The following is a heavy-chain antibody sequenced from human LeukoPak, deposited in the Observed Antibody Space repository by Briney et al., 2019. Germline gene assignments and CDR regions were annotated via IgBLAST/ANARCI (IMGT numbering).Heavy chain of an antibody. V-gene: IGHV4-59*01. CDR3: ARDLYGYGGFFDY. CDR2: IHYSGST. D-gene: IGHD5-18*01. J-gene: IGHJ4*02. Sequence: KTSETLSLTCTVSGGSISTYYWSWIRQPPGKGLEWIGYIHYSGSTKYNPSLKSRVTISVDTSKNQLSLKLTSVTAADTAVYYCARDLYGYGGFFDYWGQGTLVTVSS. CDR1: GGSISTYY.